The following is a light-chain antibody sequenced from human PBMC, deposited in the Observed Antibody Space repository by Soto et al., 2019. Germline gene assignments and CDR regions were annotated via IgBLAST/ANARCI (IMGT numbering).Light chain of an antibody. Sequence: EIVMTQSPATLSVSPGERATLSCRASQSVSSSLAWYQQKPGQAPRLLIYGASTRATGIPARFSGSGSETEFTLTISSLQSEASAVYYCQQYNTWWTCGQGTKVEIK. J-gene: IGKJ1*01. CDR2: GAS. CDR3: QQYNTWWT. CDR1: QSVSSS. V-gene: IGKV3-15*01.